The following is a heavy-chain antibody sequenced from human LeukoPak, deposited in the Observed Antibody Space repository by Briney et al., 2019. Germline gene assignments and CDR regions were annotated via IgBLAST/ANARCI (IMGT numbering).Heavy chain of an antibody. CDR2: IYYSGST. CDR3: ARHRSPYGSGNYYNH. J-gene: IGHJ4*02. D-gene: IGHD3-10*01. CDR1: GGSISSSSYY. Sequence: SETLSLTCTVSGGSISSSSYYWGWIRQPPGKGLEWIGSIYYSGSTYYNPSLKSRVTISVDTSKNQFSLKLSSVTAADTAVYYCARHRSPYGSGNYYNHWGQGTLVTVSS. V-gene: IGHV4-39*01.